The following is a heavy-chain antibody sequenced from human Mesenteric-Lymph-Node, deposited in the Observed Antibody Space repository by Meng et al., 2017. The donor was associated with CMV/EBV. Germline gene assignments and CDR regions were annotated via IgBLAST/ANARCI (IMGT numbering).Heavy chain of an antibody. CDR2: IYPGDSDT. J-gene: IGHJ4*02. CDR1: GYSFTTYW. D-gene: IGHD6-6*01. V-gene: IGHV5-51*01. Sequence: KISCKGSGYSFTTYWIAWVRQMPGKGLEWMGVIYPGDSDTRYSPSFQGQVTISADRSINTAYVQWSSLKASDTAVYYCASIMAGRPHWGQGTLVTVSS. CDR3: ASIMAGRPH.